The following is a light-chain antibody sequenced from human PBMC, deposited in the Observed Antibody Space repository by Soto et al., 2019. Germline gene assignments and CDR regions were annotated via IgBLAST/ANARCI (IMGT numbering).Light chain of an antibody. V-gene: IGLV2-14*01. CDR2: EVS. Sequence: ALTQPASVSWSPGQAITISCSGSSSYVGAHNFVSWYQHHPGKAPKLMIYEVSNRPSGVSNRFSGSKSGNTASLTISGLQAEDEADYYCNSYTSSNTYVFGSGTKVTVL. CDR3: NSYTSSNTYV. J-gene: IGLJ1*01. CDR1: SSYVGAHNF.